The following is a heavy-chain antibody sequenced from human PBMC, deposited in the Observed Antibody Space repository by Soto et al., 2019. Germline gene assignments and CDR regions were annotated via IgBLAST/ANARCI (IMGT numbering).Heavy chain of an antibody. D-gene: IGHD5-12*01. V-gene: IGHV4-59*01. CDR2: VYHTGAT. CDR1: DPSISSSY. CDR3: ARGGNRYSNVASGVGGFDF. Sequence: SETLSLTCTVSDPSISSSYWSWIRQSPERGLEWIAYVYHTGATNYNPALKSRVTISLDTSKGQFSLNLTSLTTADTAVYFCARGGNRYSNVASGVGGFDFWGQGSLVTVSS. J-gene: IGHJ4*02.